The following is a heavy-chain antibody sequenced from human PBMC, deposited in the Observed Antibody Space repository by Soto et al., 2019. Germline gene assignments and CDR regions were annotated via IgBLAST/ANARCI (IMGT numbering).Heavy chain of an antibody. Sequence: SETLSLTCTVSGGSISSYYWSWIRQPPGKGLEWIGYIYYSGGTNYNPSLKSRVTISVDTSKNQFSLKLSSVTAADTAVYYCARANYYGSGSYSYNWFDPWGQGTLVTVSS. CDR2: IYYSGGT. J-gene: IGHJ5*02. CDR3: ARANYYGSGSYSYNWFDP. CDR1: GGSISSYY. D-gene: IGHD3-10*01. V-gene: IGHV4-59*01.